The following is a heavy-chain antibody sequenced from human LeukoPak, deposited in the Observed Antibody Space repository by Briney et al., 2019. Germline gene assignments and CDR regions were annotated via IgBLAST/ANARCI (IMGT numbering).Heavy chain of an antibody. CDR2: IRGSGGST. D-gene: IGHD2-15*01. Sequence: GGSLRLSCAASGFTFSSYAMIWVRQAPGKGLEWVSAIRGSGGSTYYADSVKDRFTISRDNSKNTLYLQVNSLRAEDTAVYYCARPRSGGTWFFDYWGQGTLVTVSS. CDR3: ARPRSGGTWFFDY. V-gene: IGHV3-23*01. J-gene: IGHJ4*02. CDR1: GFTFSSYA.